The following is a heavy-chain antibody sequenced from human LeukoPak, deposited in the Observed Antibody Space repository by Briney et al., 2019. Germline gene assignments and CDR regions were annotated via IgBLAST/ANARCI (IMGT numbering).Heavy chain of an antibody. J-gene: IGHJ4*02. CDR3: AKRGVVIRVILVGFHKEAYYFDS. Sequence: GGSLRLSCAASGFTFSDYYMIWIRQAPGKGLECVSYITNSGSTMYYADSVKGRFTISRDNAKNTLYLQMNSLRAEDTAVYFCAKRGVVIRVILVGFHKEAYYFDSWGQGALVTVSS. CDR2: ITNSGSTM. D-gene: IGHD3-22*01. V-gene: IGHV3-11*01. CDR1: GFTFSDYY.